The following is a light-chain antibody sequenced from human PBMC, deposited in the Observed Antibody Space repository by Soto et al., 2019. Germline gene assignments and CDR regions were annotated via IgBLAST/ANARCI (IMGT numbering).Light chain of an antibody. Sequence: ENVLTQSPGTLSLSPGERATLSCSASQVTSRHLSWYQQRPGQAPRLLIYGASSSATGIPDRFSGSGSGTDFALTINRLEPEDFAVYYCQQYSTSAISFGQGTRVEIK. CDR2: GAS. CDR3: QQYSTSAIS. CDR1: QVTSRH. V-gene: IGKV3-20*01. J-gene: IGKJ5*01.